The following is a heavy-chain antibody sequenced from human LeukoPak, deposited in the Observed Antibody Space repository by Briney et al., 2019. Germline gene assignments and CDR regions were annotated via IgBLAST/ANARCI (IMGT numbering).Heavy chain of an antibody. J-gene: IGHJ4*02. Sequence: GGSLRLSCAACGFTFRSYDMSWVRQARGKGREGGSDISGSGGSKYYADSVKGRFTISRDNSKNTLYLQMNSLRAEDTAVYYCAKDRGYSGYIEFDYWGQGTLVTVSS. CDR1: GFTFRSYD. D-gene: IGHD5-12*01. V-gene: IGHV3-23*01. CDR2: ISGSGGSK. CDR3: AKDRGYSGYIEFDY.